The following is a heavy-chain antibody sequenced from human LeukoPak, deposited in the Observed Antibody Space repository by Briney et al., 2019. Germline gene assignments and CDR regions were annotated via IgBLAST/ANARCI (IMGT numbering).Heavy chain of an antibody. J-gene: IGHJ4*02. Sequence: GGSLRLSCAASGFTFSSYAMSWVRQAPEKGLEWVSTISGSGGGTYYADSVKGRFTISRDNSKNTLYLQMNSLRAEDTAVSYCAKYMQRTAFDYFDYWGQGTLVTVSS. CDR2: ISGSGGGT. D-gene: IGHD6-25*01. V-gene: IGHV3-23*01. CDR1: GFTFSSYA. CDR3: AKYMQRTAFDYFDY.